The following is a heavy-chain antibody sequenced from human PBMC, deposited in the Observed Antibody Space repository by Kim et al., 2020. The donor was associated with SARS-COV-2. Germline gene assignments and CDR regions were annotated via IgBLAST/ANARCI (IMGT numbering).Heavy chain of an antibody. V-gene: IGHV3-48*03. CDR3: ARDRVTIFGVVSRNYFDY. J-gene: IGHJ4*02. Sequence: GGSLRLSCAASGFTFSSYEINWVRQAPGKGLEWVSYISSSGSTIYYADSVKGRFTISRDNAKNSLYLQMNSLRAEDTAVYYCARDRVTIFGVVSRNYFDYWGQGTLVTVSS. D-gene: IGHD3-3*01. CDR2: ISSSGSTI. CDR1: GFTFSSYE.